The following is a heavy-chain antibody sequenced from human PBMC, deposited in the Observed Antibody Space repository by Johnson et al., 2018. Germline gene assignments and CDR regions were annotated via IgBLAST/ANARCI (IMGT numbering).Heavy chain of an antibody. D-gene: IGHD3-16*01. J-gene: IGHJ6*02. Sequence: QVQLVESGAEVKKPGSSVKVSCKASGGTFSSYTISWVRQAPGQGLEWMGRIIPILGIANYAQKFQGRVTITADKSTSTAYMELSSRGSEDTAGDYCAKDRQVWLMNPCYYYGMDVWGQGTTGTVSS. CDR2: IIPILGIA. CDR3: AKDRQVWLMNPCYYYGMDV. CDR1: GGTFSSYT. V-gene: IGHV1-69*09.